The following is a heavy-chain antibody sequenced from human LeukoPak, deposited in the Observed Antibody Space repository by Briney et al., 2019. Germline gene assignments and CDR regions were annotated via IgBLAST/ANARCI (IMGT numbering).Heavy chain of an antibody. CDR3: ARGSRDGYNHFDY. V-gene: IGHV4-59*01. CDR1: GGSITSYH. Sequence: SETLSLTCTISGGSITSYHWSWIRQPPGKGLEWIGYIYYSGSTNYNPSLKSRVTISVDTSKNQFSLNLRSVTAADTAVYYCARGSRDGYNHFDYWDQGTLVTVSS. D-gene: IGHD5-24*01. CDR2: IYYSGST. J-gene: IGHJ4*02.